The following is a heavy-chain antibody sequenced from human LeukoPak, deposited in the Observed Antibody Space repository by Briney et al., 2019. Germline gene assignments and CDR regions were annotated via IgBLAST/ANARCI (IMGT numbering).Heavy chain of an antibody. V-gene: IGHV1-2*02. CDR1: GYTFTGYY. CDR3: ARDRGSGSYYINWFDP. Sequence: ASVKVSCKASGYTFTGYYMHWVRQAPGQGLEWMGWINPNSGGTNYAQKFQGRVTMTRDTSISTAYMELSRLRSDDTAVYYCARDRGSGSYYINWFDPWGQGTLVTVSS. D-gene: IGHD3-10*01. J-gene: IGHJ5*02. CDR2: INPNSGGT.